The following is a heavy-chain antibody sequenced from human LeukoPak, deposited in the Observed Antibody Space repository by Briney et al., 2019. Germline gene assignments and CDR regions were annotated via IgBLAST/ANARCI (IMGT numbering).Heavy chain of an antibody. CDR3: ARDRRYYYDSSGYAPTYYFDY. CDR2: ISGSRSDETT. CDR1: GFRFTYYG. Sequence: GGSLRLSCAASGFRFTYYGMSWVRQAPGKGLEWVSGISGSRSDETTYYADSVKGRFTISRDNSKNTLYLQMNSLRAEDTAVYYCARDRRYYYDSSGYAPTYYFDYWGQGTLVTVSS. D-gene: IGHD3-22*01. J-gene: IGHJ4*02. V-gene: IGHV3-23*01.